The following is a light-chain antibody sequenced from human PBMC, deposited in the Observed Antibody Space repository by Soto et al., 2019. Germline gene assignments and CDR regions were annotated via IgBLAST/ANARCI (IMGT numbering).Light chain of an antibody. CDR3: QQYGSSPPYT. J-gene: IGKJ2*01. CDR1: QSVSSRY. CDR2: GAS. V-gene: IGKV3-20*01. Sequence: EIVLTQSPGTLSLSPGERATLSCRASQSVSSRYLAWYQQKPGQSPRLLIYGASSRATGIPDRFSGSGSGTDFTLSISRLEPEDFAVYYCQQYGSSPPYTFGQGTKLEIK.